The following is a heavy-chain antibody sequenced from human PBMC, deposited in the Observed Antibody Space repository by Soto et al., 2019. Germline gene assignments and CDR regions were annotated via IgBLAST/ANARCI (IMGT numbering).Heavy chain of an antibody. J-gene: IGHJ3*02. V-gene: IGHV4-39*01. D-gene: IGHD3-10*01. Sequence: PETLPVRKTVSGGFIRMISHYLCCFRQPPGKGLEWIGSIYYSGSTYYNPSLKSRVTISVDTSKNQFSLKLSSVTAADTAVYYCAKGGSGSYSNAFDIWGQGTMVT. CDR2: IYYSGST. CDR1: GGFIRMISHY. CDR3: AKGGSGSYSNAFDI.